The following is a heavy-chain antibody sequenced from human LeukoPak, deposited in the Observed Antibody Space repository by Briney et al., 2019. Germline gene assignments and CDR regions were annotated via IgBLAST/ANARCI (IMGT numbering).Heavy chain of an antibody. J-gene: IGHJ4*02. CDR2: ISSSGSTI. Sequence: GGSLRLSCAASGFTFSSYEMNWVRQAPGKGLEWVSYISSSGSTIYYADSVKGRFTISRDNAKNSLYLQMNSLRAEDTALYYCAKDISGYYYDSSDPPGFDYWGQGTLVTVSS. CDR1: GFTFSSYE. V-gene: IGHV3-48*03. CDR3: AKDISGYYYDSSDPPGFDY. D-gene: IGHD3-22*01.